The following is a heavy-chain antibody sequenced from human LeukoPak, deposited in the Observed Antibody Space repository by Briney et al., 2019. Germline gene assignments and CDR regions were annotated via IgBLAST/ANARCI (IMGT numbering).Heavy chain of an antibody. CDR3: ARPRMYYYDSSGYYHYHDAFDI. Sequence: SETLSLTCTVSGGSISSGGYYWSWIRQHPGKGLEWIGYIYYSGSTYYNPSLKSRVTISVDTSKNQFSLKLSSVTAADTAVYYCARPRMYYYDSSGYYHYHDAFDIWGQGTMVTVSS. J-gene: IGHJ3*02. CDR1: GGSISSGGYY. D-gene: IGHD3-22*01. V-gene: IGHV4-31*03. CDR2: IYYSGST.